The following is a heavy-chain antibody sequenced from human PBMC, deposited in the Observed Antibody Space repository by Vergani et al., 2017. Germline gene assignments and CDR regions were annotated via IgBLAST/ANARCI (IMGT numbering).Heavy chain of an antibody. V-gene: IGHV3-15*01. CDR3: ITAVPIVVSYGGGKHRYYGLDV. CDR1: GFTFKSGW. CDR2: IRSEIDGGTT. D-gene: IGHD2-21*01. J-gene: IGHJ6*02. Sequence: EVQLVASGGGLVKPGGSLRLSCEGSGFTFKSGWMNWVRQTPGKGLEWVGRIRSEIDGGTTDYAAPVKGRFTVSRDDSRNTSYLQMSKVKTEDTAIYYCITAVPIVVSYGGGKHRYYGLDVWGQGTTVTVSS.